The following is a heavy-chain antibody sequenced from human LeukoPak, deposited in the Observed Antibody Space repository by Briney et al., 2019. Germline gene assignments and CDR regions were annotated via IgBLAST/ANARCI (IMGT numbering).Heavy chain of an antibody. CDR3: ARRPAGGAAGAFDY. CDR2: IYYSGST. J-gene: IGHJ4*02. CDR1: GGPISSSSYY. Sequence: SETLSLTCTVSGGPISSSSYYWGWIRQPPGKGLEWIGSIYYSGSTYYNPSLKSRVTISVDTSKNQFSLKLSSVTAADTAVYYCARRPAGGAAGAFDYWGQGTLVIVPP. D-gene: IGHD6-13*01. V-gene: IGHV4-39*01.